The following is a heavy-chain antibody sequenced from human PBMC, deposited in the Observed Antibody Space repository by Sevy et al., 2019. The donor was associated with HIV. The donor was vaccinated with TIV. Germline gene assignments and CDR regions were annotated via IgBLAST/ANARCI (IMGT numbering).Heavy chain of an antibody. Sequence: SETLSLTCTVSGGSISSSSYYWGWIRQPPGKGLEWIGSIYYSGSTYYNPSLKSRVTISVDTSKNQFSLKLSSVTAADTAVYYCARVSLTFEFDYWGQGTLVTVSS. CDR3: ARVSLTFEFDY. J-gene: IGHJ4*02. V-gene: IGHV4-39*01. CDR1: GGSISSSSYY. CDR2: IYYSGST. D-gene: IGHD3-9*01.